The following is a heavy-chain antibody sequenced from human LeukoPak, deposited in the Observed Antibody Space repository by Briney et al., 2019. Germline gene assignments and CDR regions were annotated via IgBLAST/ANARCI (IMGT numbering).Heavy chain of an antibody. CDR3: ARLAYNGDYVNY. J-gene: IGHJ4*02. D-gene: IGHD4-17*01. V-gene: IGHV4-34*01. CDR2: IYHSGST. CDR1: GGSFSGYY. Sequence: SETLSLTCAVYGGSFSGYYWSWIRQPPGKGLEWIGSIYHSGSTYYNPSLKSRVIMSVDTSKNQFSLKLSSATAADTAVYYCARLAYNGDYVNYWGQGTLVTVSS.